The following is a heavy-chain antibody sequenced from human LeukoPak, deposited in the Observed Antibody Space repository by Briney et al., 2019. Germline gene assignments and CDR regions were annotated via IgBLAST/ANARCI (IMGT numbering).Heavy chain of an antibody. CDR3: ARDSRGRFDN. CDR1: GGSFSGYY. CDR2: INHSGST. Sequence: SETLSLTCAVYGGSFSGYYWSWIRQPPGKGLEWIGEINHSGSTNYNPSLKSRVTISVDTSKNQFSLKLSSVTAADTAVYYCARDSRGRFDNWGQGTLVTVSS. J-gene: IGHJ4*02. D-gene: IGHD5-18*01. V-gene: IGHV4-34*01.